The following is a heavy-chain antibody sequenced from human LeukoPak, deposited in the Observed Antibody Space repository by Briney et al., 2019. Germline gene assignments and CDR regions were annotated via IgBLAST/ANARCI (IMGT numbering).Heavy chain of an antibody. CDR1: GFTFSTYW. V-gene: IGHV3-7*01. D-gene: IGHD5-18*01. CDR2: IKQDGSGK. J-gene: IGHJ4*02. CDR3: ARDDPNKSGYSH. Sequence: GGSLRLSCAASGFTFSTYWMSWVRQAPGKGLEWVANIKQDGSGKNYVDSAKGRFTISRDNAKNSLYLQMNSLRAEDTAVYYCARDDPNKSGYSHWGQGTLVTVSS.